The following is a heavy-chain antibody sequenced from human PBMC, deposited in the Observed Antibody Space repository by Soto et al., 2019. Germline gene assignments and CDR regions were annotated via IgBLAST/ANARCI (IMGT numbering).Heavy chain of an antibody. Sequence: GGSLRLSCAASGFTFSSYAMSWVRQAPGKGLEWVSAISGSGGSTYYADSVKGRFTISRDNSKNTLYLQMNSLRAEDTAVYYCARALSRVTGANWFDPWGQGTLVPSPQ. CDR1: GFTFSSYA. V-gene: IGHV3-23*01. CDR2: ISGSGGST. CDR3: ARALSRVTGANWFDP. D-gene: IGHD1-20*01. J-gene: IGHJ5*02.